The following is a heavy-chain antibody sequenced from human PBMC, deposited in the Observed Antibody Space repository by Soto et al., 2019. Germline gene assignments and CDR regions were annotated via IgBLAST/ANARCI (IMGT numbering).Heavy chain of an antibody. D-gene: IGHD3-10*01. J-gene: IGHJ4*02. Sequence: EVQLLESGGDLVQPGGSLRLSCVASGFPFINYAMSWVRQSPGKGLEWVSAISGSGGRTWYADSVRGRFTISRDNSKNTVWLQMNSLRAEDTAVYYCAKFGASGTYFQFDYWGQGALVTVSS. CDR1: GFPFINYA. CDR2: ISGSGGRT. V-gene: IGHV3-23*01. CDR3: AKFGASGTYFQFDY.